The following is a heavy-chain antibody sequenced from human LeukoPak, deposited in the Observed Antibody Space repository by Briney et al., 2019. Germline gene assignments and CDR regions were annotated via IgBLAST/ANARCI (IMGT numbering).Heavy chain of an antibody. J-gene: IGHJ4*02. V-gene: IGHV3-74*01. D-gene: IGHD1-26*01. CDR2: IKSDGSNI. CDR1: GFTFSTSW. Sequence: GGALRLSCAASGFTFSTSWMHWVRQAPGPGLVWVSRIKSDGSNIIYGDSVKGRFTISRDDSKSIAYLQMNSLKTEDTAVYYCTRSGNYWYFDYWGQGTLVPVSS. CDR3: TRSGNYWYFDY.